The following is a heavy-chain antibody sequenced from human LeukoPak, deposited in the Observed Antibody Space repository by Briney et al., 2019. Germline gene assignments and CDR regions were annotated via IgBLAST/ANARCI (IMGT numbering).Heavy chain of an antibody. Sequence: PSETLSLTCTVSGGSISSSSYYWGWIRQPPGKGLEWIGSIYYSGSTYYNPSLKSRVTISVDTSKNQFYLTLSSVTAADTAVYYCASSVAISSPFDYWGQGTLVTVSS. J-gene: IGHJ4*02. V-gene: IGHV4-39*01. CDR2: IYYSGST. D-gene: IGHD3-3*02. CDR3: ASSVAISSPFDY. CDR1: GGSISSSSYY.